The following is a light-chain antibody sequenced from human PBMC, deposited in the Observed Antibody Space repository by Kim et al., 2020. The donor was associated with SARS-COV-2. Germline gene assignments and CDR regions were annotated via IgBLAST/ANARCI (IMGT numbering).Light chain of an antibody. J-gene: IGLJ3*02. V-gene: IGLV1-40*01. Sequence: QRVTIACTGSSSNIGAGYDVHWYKQLPGTAPKLLINGNSNRPSGVPDRFSGSKSGTSASLAITGLQADDEAEYHCQSYDSSLSGSVFGGGTQLTVL. CDR3: QSYDSSLSGSV. CDR1: SSNIGAGYD. CDR2: GNS.